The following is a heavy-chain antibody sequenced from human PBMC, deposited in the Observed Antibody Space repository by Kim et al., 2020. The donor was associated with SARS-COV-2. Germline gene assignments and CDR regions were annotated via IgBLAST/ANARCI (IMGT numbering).Heavy chain of an antibody. CDR1: GFTFSSYW. V-gene: IGHV3-7*01. CDR3: ARLGYSSSSYFGRYV. Sequence: GGSLRLSCAASGFTFSSYWMTWVRQTAEKGLEWVATIKQDGSEKQYVDSVRGRFTISRDNAKNSLYLQMNSLRAEDTAMYYCARLGYSSSSYFGRYVWGQGTTVTVSS. CDR2: IKQDGSEK. D-gene: IGHD6-6*01. J-gene: IGHJ6*02.